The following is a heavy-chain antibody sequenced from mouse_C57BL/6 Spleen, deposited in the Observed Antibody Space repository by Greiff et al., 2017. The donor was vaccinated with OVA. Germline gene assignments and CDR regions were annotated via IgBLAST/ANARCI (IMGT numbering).Heavy chain of an antibody. D-gene: IGHD2-9*01. J-gene: IGHJ3*01. V-gene: IGHV2-2*01. Sequence: VMLVESGPGLVQPSQSLSITCTVSGFSLTSYGVHWVRQSPGKGLEWLGVIWSGGSTDYNAAFISRLSISKDNSKSQVFFKMNSLQADDTAIYYCASPTMVTTYGFAYWGQGTLVTVSA. CDR1: GFSLTSYG. CDR3: ASPTMVTTYGFAY. CDR2: IWSGGST.